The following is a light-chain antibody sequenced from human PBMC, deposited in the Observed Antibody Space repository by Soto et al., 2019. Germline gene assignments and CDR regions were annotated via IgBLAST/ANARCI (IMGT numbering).Light chain of an antibody. CDR3: QSYDSSLSGVV. J-gene: IGLJ2*01. CDR1: SSNIGAGYD. CDR2: GNS. Sequence: QSVLTQPPSVSGAPGQRVTISCTGSSSNIGAGYDVHWYQQLPGTAPKLLIYGNSNRPSGVPDRFSGSKSGTSASLAITGVQAEDEADYYCQSYDSSLSGVVFGGGIKLTVL. V-gene: IGLV1-40*01.